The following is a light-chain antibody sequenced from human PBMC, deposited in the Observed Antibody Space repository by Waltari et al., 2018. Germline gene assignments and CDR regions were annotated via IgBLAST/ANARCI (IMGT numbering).Light chain of an antibody. CDR3: QQCSGIPIT. Sequence: DIVMTQSPNSLPVSLGERAAINSKSSQNLLYTSNNKNYLPWHQQKPGHPPKLPIYWASTRKSGVPDRFSGGGSRTDFSLTISRLRAEVVAVYCCQQCSGIPITFGQGTRLEIK. CDR2: WAS. J-gene: IGKJ5*01. CDR1: QNLLYTSNNKNY. V-gene: IGKV4-1*01.